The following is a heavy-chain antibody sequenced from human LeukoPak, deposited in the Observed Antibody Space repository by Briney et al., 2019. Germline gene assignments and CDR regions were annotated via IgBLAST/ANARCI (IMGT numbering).Heavy chain of an antibody. CDR2: ISYDGSNK. Sequence: GGSLRLSCAASRFTFSSYAMHWVRQAPGKGLEWVAVISYDGSNKYYADSVKGRFTISRDNSKNTLYLQMNSLRAEDTAVYYCATTTGRWDAFDIWGQGTMVTVSS. CDR3: ATTTGRWDAFDI. V-gene: IGHV3-30*04. CDR1: RFTFSSYA. D-gene: IGHD1-1*01. J-gene: IGHJ3*02.